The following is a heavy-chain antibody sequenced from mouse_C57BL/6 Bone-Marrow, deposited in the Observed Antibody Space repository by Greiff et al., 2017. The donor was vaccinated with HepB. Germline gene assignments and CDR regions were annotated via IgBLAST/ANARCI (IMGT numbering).Heavy chain of an antibody. Sequence: VQLQQSGPELVKPGASVKISCKASGYTFTDYYMNWVKQSHGKSLEWIGDINPNNGGTSYNQKFKGKATLTVDKSSSTAYMELRSLTSEDSAVYYCASSGAYWGQGTLVTVSA. J-gene: IGHJ3*01. CDR2: INPNNGGT. CDR1: GYTFTDYY. V-gene: IGHV1-26*01. CDR3: ASSGAY.